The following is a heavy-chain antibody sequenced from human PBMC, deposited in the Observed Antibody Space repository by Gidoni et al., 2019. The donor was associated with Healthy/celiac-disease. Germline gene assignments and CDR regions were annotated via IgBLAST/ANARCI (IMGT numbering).Heavy chain of an antibody. CDR2: ISSSGSTI. Sequence: EVQLVESGGGLVQPGGSLRLSCAASGFTFSSYEMNWVRQAPGKGLEWVSYISSSGSTIYYADSVKGRFTISRDNAKNSLYLQMNSLRAEDTAVYYCARGPDTIFGVVPRGLFDYWGQGTLVTVSS. D-gene: IGHD3-3*01. V-gene: IGHV3-48*03. J-gene: IGHJ4*02. CDR1: GFTFSSYE. CDR3: ARGPDTIFGVVPRGLFDY.